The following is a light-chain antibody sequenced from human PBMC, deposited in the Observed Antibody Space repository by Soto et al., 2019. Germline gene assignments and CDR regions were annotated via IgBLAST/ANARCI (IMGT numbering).Light chain of an antibody. V-gene: IGLV1-44*01. J-gene: IGLJ1*01. CDR1: SSNIGSNT. Sequence: QSVLTQPPSASGTPGQRGTISFSGSSSNIGSNTVNWYQQLPGTAPKLLIYRNNQRTSGVPDRFSGTKSGTSASLAISGLQSEDEADYYCAAWDDSLNGYVFGTGTKLTVL. CDR3: AAWDDSLNGYV. CDR2: RNN.